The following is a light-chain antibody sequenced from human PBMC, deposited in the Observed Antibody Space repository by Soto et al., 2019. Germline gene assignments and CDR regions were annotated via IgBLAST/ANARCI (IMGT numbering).Light chain of an antibody. CDR3: SSFAGNNILV. CDR2: GVS. CDR1: SSDVGGYNY. Sequence: QSALTQPPSASGSPGQSVTISCTGTSSDVGGYNYVSWYQQHPGKAPKLMISGVSKRPSGVPDRFSGSKSVNTASLTVSGLQAEDEADYYCSSFAGNNILVFGGGTKLTVL. J-gene: IGLJ2*01. V-gene: IGLV2-8*01.